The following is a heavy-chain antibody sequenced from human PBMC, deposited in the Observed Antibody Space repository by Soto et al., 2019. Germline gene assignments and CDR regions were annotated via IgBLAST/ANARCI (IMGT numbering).Heavy chain of an antibody. CDR1: GGTFISHS. J-gene: IGHJ6*02. V-gene: IGHV1-69*13. CDR3: ATGSFTSAGGRIGYHYNAMDV. CDR2: IIPIFGPA. Sequence: SVKVSCNSSGGTFISHSINWVRQAPGQGLEWMGGIIPIFGPANFAKKFQGRVTITADESTTTAYMELSSLTSEDTAVYYCATGSFTSAGGRIGYHYNAMDVWGQGTTVTAP. D-gene: IGHD1-1*01.